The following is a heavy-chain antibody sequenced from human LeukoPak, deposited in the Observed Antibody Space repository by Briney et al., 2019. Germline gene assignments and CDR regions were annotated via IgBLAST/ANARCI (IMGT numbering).Heavy chain of an antibody. CDR3: ARVVSYYGSAYRLLDL. CDR1: GFNFSTNG. V-gene: IGHV3-33*01. CDR2: IWFDGSNK. J-gene: IGHJ2*01. D-gene: IGHD3-10*01. Sequence: PGGSLRLSCEASGFNFSTNGMHWVRQAPGKGLEWVALIWFDGSNKHYADSVKGRSTVSRDNSKNTMYLQMNSLRAEDTAVYCARVVSYYGSAYRLLDLWGRGTLVTVSS.